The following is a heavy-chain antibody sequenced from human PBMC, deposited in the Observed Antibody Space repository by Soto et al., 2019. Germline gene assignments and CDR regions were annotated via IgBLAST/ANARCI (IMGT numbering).Heavy chain of an antibody. CDR2: ISRYGDFT. CDR3: AKDRYLDHDSRGYLFDN. J-gene: IGHJ4*02. V-gene: IGHV3-23*01. D-gene: IGHD3-22*01. Sequence: EVQLLESGGDLIQPGGSLRLSCAASGFTFNIYAMAWVRQAPGKGLEWVSAISRYGDFTYYADSVEGRFTISRVNSKNTPYLQMNSLRAEDTALYYCAKDRYLDHDSRGYLFDNWGQGTLVTVSS. CDR1: GFTFNIYA.